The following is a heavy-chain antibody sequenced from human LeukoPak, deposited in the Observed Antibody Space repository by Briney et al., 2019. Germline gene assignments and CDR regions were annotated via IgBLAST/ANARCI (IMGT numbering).Heavy chain of an antibody. V-gene: IGHV1-2*02. D-gene: IGHD3-10*01. CDR2: INPNSGGT. CDR3: ARGTVRGDENDY. J-gene: IGHJ4*02. CDR1: GYTFTGYY. Sequence: ASVTVSCKASGYTFTGYYMHWVRQAPGQGLEWMGWINPNSGGTNYAQKFQGRVTMTRDTSISTAYMELSRLGSDDTAVYYCARGTVRGDENDYWGQGTLVTVSS.